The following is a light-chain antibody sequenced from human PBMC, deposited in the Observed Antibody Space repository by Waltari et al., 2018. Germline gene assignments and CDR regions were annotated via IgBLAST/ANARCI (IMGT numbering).Light chain of an antibody. J-gene: IGLJ2*01. V-gene: IGLV1-40*01. Sequence: QSVLTQPPSVSGTPGQRVTISCSGTTSNLGAGHDVHWYQHLPGTAPKLPIYGNNNRPSGVPDRFSGSKSGTSASLAITGLQADDEADYFCQSFDNMLSGGVVFGGGTKLAVL. CDR2: GNN. CDR3: QSFDNMLSGGVV. CDR1: TSNLGAGHD.